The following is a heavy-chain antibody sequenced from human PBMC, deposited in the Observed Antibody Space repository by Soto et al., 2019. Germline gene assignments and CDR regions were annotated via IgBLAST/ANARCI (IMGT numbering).Heavy chain of an antibody. CDR2: ISVYNGNT. Sequence: ASVKVSCKASGYTFTSYGISWVRQAPGQGLEWMGWISVYNGNTNYAQKLQGRVTMTTDTSTTTSYMELRSLRSDDTAAYYCARIDSYYDFWSGANWFDPWGQGTLVTVSS. CDR3: ARIDSYYDFWSGANWFDP. J-gene: IGHJ5*02. CDR1: GYTFTSYG. D-gene: IGHD3-3*01. V-gene: IGHV1-18*01.